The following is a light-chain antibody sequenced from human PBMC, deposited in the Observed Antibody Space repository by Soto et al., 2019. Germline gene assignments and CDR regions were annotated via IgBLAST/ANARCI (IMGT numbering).Light chain of an antibody. J-gene: IGKJ1*01. CDR2: RAS. CDR1: QSISSN. Sequence: EIVMTQSPATLSVSPGERATLSCRASQSISSNLAWYQQKPGQAPRLLIFRASGRATGIPDRFSGSGSGTDFTLTISRLEPEDFAVYYCQQCGSLSWTFGQGTKVDIK. CDR3: QQCGSLSWT. V-gene: IGKV3-20*01.